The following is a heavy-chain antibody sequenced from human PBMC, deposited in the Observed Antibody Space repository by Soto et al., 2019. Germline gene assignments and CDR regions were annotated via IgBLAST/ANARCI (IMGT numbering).Heavy chain of an antibody. J-gene: IGHJ3*02. CDR2: IIPIFGTA. D-gene: IGHD6-13*01. V-gene: IGHV1-69*13. CDR1: GGTFSSYA. CDR3: ARQLADAFDI. Sequence: GASVKVSCKASGGTFSSYAISWVRQAPGQGLEWMGGIIPIFGTANYAQKFQGRVTITADESTSTAYMELSSLRSEDTAVYYCARQLADAFDIWGQGTMVTVSS.